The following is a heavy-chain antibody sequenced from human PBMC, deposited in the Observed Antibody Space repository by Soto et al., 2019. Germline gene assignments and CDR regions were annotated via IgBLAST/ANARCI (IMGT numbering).Heavy chain of an antibody. CDR1: GGSVSSGSYY. J-gene: IGHJ5*02. D-gene: IGHD3-3*01. V-gene: IGHV4-61*01. CDR3: ARDRGITIFGVVISNWFDP. Sequence: SETLSLTCTVSGGSVSSGSYYWSWIRQPPGKGLEWIGYIYYSGSTNNHPSLKSRVTISVDTSKNQFSLKLSSVTAADTAVYYCARDRGITIFGVVISNWFDPWGPGTLVTVSS. CDR2: IYYSGST.